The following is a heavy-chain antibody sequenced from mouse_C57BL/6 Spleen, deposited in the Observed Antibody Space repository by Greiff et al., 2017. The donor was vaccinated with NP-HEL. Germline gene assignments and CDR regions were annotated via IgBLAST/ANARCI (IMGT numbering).Heavy chain of an antibody. J-gene: IGHJ2*01. Sequence: VQLQQSGPVLVKPGASVKMSCKASGYTFTDYYMNWVKQSHGKSLEWIGVINPYNGGTSYNQKFKGKATLTVEKSSSTSYMELNSLTSEDSAVYYCARDDNYEVYWGQGTTLTVSS. D-gene: IGHD2-1*01. CDR1: GYTFTDYY. V-gene: IGHV1-19*01. CDR3: ARDDNYEVY. CDR2: INPYNGGT.